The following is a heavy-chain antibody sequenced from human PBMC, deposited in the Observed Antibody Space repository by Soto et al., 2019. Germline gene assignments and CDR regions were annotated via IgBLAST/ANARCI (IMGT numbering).Heavy chain of an antibody. J-gene: IGHJ4*02. CDR2: IYYSGGT. V-gene: IGHV4-59*01. CDR3: ARSERPSIFGY. Sequence: SETLSLTCTVSGGSISSYYWSWIRQPPGKGLEWIGYIYYSGGTNYNPSLKSRVTISVDTSKNQFSLKLSSVSAADTAVYYCARSERPSIFGYRGQGTLVTGS. CDR1: GGSISSYY.